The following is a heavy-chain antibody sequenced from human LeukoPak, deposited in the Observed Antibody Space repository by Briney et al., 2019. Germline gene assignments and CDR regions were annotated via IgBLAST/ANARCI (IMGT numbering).Heavy chain of an antibody. J-gene: IGHJ4*02. CDR1: GGSISSSSYY. V-gene: IGHV4-39*07. D-gene: IGHD6-19*01. CDR2: INHSGST. Sequence: PSETLSLTCTVSGGSISSSSYYWGWIRQPPGKGLEWIGEINHSGSTNYNPSLKSRVTISVDTSKNQFSLKLSSVTAADTAVYYCARAILSSGWSHFDYWGQGTLVTVSS. CDR3: ARAILSSGWSHFDY.